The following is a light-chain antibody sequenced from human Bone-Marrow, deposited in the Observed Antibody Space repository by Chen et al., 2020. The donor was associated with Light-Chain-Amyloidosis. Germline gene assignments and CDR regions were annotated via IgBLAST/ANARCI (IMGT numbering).Light chain of an antibody. CDR3: QSADSSGTYEVI. Sequence: SYELTQPPSVSVSPGQTARITCSGDDLPTKYAYLYQQKPGQAPVLVIQRDTERPSGISERFSGSSSVTTATLTISGVQAEDEADYHCQSADSSGTYEVIFGGGTKLTVL. CDR1: DLPTKY. V-gene: IGLV3-25*03. CDR2: RDT. J-gene: IGLJ2*01.